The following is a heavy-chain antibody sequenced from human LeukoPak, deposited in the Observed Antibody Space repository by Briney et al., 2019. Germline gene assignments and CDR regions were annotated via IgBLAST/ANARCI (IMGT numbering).Heavy chain of an antibody. D-gene: IGHD6-6*01. J-gene: IGHJ6*03. CDR1: GGSISGYY. CDR2: IYSSGST. V-gene: IGHV4-59*12. CDR3: ARVASIANYYYYYMDV. Sequence: SETLSLTCTVSGGSISGYYWSWLRQPPGKGLEWIGYIYSSGSTNYNPSLKSRVTISVDTSKNQFSLKLSSVAAADTAVYYCARVASIANYYYYYMDVWGKGTTVTVSS.